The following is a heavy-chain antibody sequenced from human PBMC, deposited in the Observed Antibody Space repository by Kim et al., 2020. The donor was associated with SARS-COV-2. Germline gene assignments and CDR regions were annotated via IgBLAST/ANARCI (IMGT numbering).Heavy chain of an antibody. CDR3: ASQRPLLSVYGMDV. V-gene: IGHV3-30*13. D-gene: IGHD3-16*01. J-gene: IGHJ6*02. Sequence: DSVKGRFTIPRNNSKNSLYLQMNSLRAEDTAVYYCASQRPLLSVYGMDVWGQGTTVTVSS.